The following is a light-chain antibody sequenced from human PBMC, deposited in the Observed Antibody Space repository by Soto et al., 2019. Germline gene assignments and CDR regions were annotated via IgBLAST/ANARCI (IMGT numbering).Light chain of an antibody. J-gene: IGKJ1*01. V-gene: IGKV3-20*01. CDR2: GAS. Sequence: EIVLKQSPGSLSLSPGERATLSCRASQSVSSTFFAWYQQRPGQAPRLLMYGASSRATCIPERFSGSGSGTDFTLTISRLEPEDFGVYYCQQYESSVTFGQGTKVDIK. CDR3: QQYESSVT. CDR1: QSVSSTF.